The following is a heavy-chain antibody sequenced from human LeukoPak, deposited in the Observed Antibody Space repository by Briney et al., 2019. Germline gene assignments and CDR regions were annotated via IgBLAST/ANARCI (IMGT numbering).Heavy chain of an antibody. J-gene: IGHJ5*02. V-gene: IGHV4-59*01. CDR2: IYYTGST. CDR3: AKSNLYCSGSSCYPSRFDP. D-gene: IGHD2-15*01. CDR1: GGSISSYY. Sequence: SETLSLTCTVSGGSISSYYWSWIRQPPGKGLEWIGYIYYTGSTNYNPSLKSRVTISVDTSKNQFSLKLSSVTAADTAVYYCAKSNLYCSGSSCYPSRFDPWGQGTLVTVSS.